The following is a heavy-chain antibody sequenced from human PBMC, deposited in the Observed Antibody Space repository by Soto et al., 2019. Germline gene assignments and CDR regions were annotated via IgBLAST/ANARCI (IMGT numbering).Heavy chain of an antibody. J-gene: IGHJ4*02. D-gene: IGHD6-13*01. CDR3: ARVIAAAGTEVFDY. CDR1: GGSISSGDYY. V-gene: IGHV4-30-4*01. Sequence: QVQLQESGPGLVKPSQTLSLTCTVPGGSISSGDYYWSWIRQPPGKGLEWIGYIYYSGSTYYNPSLKSRVTISVDTSKHQFSLKLSSVTAADTAVYYCARVIAAAGTEVFDYWGQGTLVTVSS. CDR2: IYYSGST.